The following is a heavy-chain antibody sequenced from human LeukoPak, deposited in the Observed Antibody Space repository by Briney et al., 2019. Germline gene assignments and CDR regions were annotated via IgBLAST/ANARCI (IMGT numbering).Heavy chain of an antibody. V-gene: IGHV3-15*01. CDR3: TTEPTGYCSGGSCYDYYYYMDV. D-gene: IGHD2-15*01. J-gene: IGHJ6*03. CDR2: IKGKTDGGTT. CDR1: GFTFSNAW. Sequence: NPGGSLRLSCAASGFTFSNAWMSWVRQAPGKGLEWVGRIKGKTDGGTTDYAAPVKGRFTISRDDSKNTLYLQMNSLKTEDTAVYYCTTEPTGYCSGGSCYDYYYYMDVWGKGTTVTVSS.